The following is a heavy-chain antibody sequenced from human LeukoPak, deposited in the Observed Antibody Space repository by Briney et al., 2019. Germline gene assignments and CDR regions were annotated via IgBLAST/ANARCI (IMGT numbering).Heavy chain of an antibody. CDR2: VSTSGNT. CDR1: GDSISIYY. CDR3: ARLPKSYTRSSGPREYSFYYMGV. Sequence: PSETLSLTCAVSGDSISIYYWSWIRQPAGKGLEWIGRVSTSGNTNYNPSLKSRVAMSLDTSKNQFSLKLTSVTAADTAIYYCARLPKSYTRSSGPREYSFYYMGVWGKGTSVTVSS. J-gene: IGHJ6*03. V-gene: IGHV4-4*07. D-gene: IGHD6-6*01.